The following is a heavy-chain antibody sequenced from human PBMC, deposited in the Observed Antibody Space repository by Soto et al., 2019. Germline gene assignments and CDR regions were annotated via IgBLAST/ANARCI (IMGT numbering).Heavy chain of an antibody. CDR3: ARGKGIGVVVAATKYYFDY. V-gene: IGHV4-34*01. Sequence: QVQLQQWGAGLLKPSETLSLTCAVYGGSFSGYYWSWIRQPPGKGLERGGEINHSGSTNYNPSLKRRVSISADTSKKRFSLTLSSVTAADTAVYCRARGKGIGVVVAATKYYFDYWGQGTLVTVSS. CDR2: INHSGST. J-gene: IGHJ4*02. D-gene: IGHD2-15*01. CDR1: GGSFSGYY.